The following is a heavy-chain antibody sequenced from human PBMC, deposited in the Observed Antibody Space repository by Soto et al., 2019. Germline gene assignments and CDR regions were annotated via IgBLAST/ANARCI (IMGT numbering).Heavy chain of an antibody. Sequence: GESLRLSSSASGGTSSAYWMTGGRQAPGKGMEWVSTISGSDGKTFYADAVKGRFSISRDTSQNTLYLQMNSLRADDTAIYSSARWSYLDPRGQATRGTV. CDR3: ARWSYLDP. V-gene: IGHV3-23*01. CDR2: ISGSDGKT. D-gene: IGHD1-26*01. CDR1: GGTSSAYW. J-gene: IGHJ5*02.